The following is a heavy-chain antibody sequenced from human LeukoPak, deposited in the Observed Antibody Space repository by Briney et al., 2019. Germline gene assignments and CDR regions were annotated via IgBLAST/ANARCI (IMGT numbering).Heavy chain of an antibody. J-gene: IGHJ4*02. CDR2: ISGDSSTK. D-gene: IGHD6-13*01. V-gene: IGHV3-48*02. CDR3: ARDSFSWYY. CDR1: GFTFSSYS. Sequence: GGSLRLSCEASGFTFSSYSMNWLRRAPGKGLEWVSYISGDSSTKYYADSVKGRFTISRDNAKNSLYLQMYSLRDEDTAVYYCARDSFSWYYWGQGALVTVSS.